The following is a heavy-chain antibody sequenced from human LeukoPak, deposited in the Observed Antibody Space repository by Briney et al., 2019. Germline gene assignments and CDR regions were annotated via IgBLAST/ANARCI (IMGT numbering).Heavy chain of an antibody. V-gene: IGHV1-69*05. Sequence: SVKVSCKASADSFNNYAFNWVRQAPGQGPEWMGGSIPLFGTVKAAQKFQGRFTITTDESTGTAYMELSSLTSEDTAVYYCARGGRPLGYFYMDVWGKGTTVTVS. CDR3: ARGGRPLGYFYMDV. J-gene: IGHJ6*03. CDR2: SIPLFGTV. CDR1: ADSFNNYA.